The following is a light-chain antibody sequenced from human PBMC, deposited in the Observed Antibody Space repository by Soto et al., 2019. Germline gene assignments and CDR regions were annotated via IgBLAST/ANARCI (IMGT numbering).Light chain of an antibody. CDR2: GAS. Sequence: EIVMAQSTATLSVSPGARATLSCRASQSLSSNLAWYQQKPGQAPRLLIYGASTRATGIPDRFSGSGSGTDFTLTISRLEPEDFAVYYCQQYGGSPRTFGQGTKVDIK. CDR3: QQYGGSPRT. V-gene: IGKV3-20*01. CDR1: QSLSSN. J-gene: IGKJ1*01.